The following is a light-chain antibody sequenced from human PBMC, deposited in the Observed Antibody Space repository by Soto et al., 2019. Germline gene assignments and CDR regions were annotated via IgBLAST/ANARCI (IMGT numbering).Light chain of an antibody. V-gene: IGKV1-9*01. CDR1: QGSSTY. Sequence: DIQLTQTPSFLSASVGDRVTITCRASQGSSTYLAWYQQKQGQAPKLLIYAASTLQSGVPLSFSGSGSGTSFTLTISRMQPEDFATYYCQQLLTYPITFGQGTRLEIK. J-gene: IGKJ5*01. CDR2: AAS. CDR3: QQLLTYPIT.